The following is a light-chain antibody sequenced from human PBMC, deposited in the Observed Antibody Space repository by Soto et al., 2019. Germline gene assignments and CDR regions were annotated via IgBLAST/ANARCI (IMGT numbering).Light chain of an antibody. CDR3: QTYNSAPLT. V-gene: IGKV1-5*01. CDR2: DAS. Sequence: DIQMTQSPSSVSASVGDRVTITCRASQSISSWLAWYQQKPGKAPKLLIYDASSLESGVPSRFSGSGSGTEFTLTISSLQSEDFATYYCQTYNSAPLTFGGGTKVDIK. J-gene: IGKJ4*01. CDR1: QSISSW.